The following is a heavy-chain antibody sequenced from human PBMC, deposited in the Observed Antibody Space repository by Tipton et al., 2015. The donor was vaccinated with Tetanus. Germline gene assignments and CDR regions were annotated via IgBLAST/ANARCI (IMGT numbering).Heavy chain of an antibody. Sequence: SLRLSCAASGFIFSSYGIHWVRQAPGKGLEWVAVSWYDGTDKYYADSVKGRFTISRDNSKNTLYLQMNSLRAGDTAVYYCAREADWSGGSCFPGDFHTWGRGTQVTASS. CDR2: SWYDGTDK. CDR1: GFIFSSYG. CDR3: AREADWSGGSCFPGDFHT. V-gene: IGHV3-33*01. J-gene: IGHJ4*02. D-gene: IGHD2-15*01.